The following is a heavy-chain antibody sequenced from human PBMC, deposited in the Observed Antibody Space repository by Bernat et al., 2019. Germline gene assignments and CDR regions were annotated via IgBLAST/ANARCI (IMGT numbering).Heavy chain of an antibody. CDR2: IGRSSSYI. CDR3: ARGTLARGYCSSTSCSDAFDI. Sequence: EVQLVESGGGLVKPGGSLRLSCAASGFIFSDYGMNWVRQAPGKGLEWISYIGRSSSYIYYADSMKGRFTISRDNAKNSLYLQMNSLRAEDTAMYYCARGTLARGYCSSTSCSDAFDIWGQGTMVTVSS. D-gene: IGHD2-2*01. J-gene: IGHJ3*02. CDR1: GFIFSDYG. V-gene: IGHV3-21*05.